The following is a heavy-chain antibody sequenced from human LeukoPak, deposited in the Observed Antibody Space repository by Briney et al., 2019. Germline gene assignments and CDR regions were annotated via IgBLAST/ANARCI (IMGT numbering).Heavy chain of an antibody. D-gene: IGHD2-2*01. V-gene: IGHV3-23*01. J-gene: IGHJ6*04. CDR2: ISGRGDST. CDR3: ARHISRIVVVPADV. CDR1: GFSFNNYA. Sequence: GGSLRLSCAASGFSFNNYAMSWVRQAPGKGLEWVSGISGRGDSTYSADSVKGRFTISRDNSKNTLYVQMNSLRAEDTAVYYCARHISRIVVVPADVWGKGTTVTVSS.